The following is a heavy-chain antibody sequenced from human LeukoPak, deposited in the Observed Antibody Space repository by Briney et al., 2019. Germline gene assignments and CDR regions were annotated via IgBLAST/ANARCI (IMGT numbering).Heavy chain of an antibody. Sequence: SETLSLTCAVYGGSFSGYYWSWIRQPPGKGLEWIGEINHSGSTNYNPSLTSRVTISVDTSKKQFSLKLSSVAAAHTAVYYCARGISNCSSTRCYFAFDIWGQGTMVTVSS. CDR3: ARGISNCSSTRCYFAFDI. J-gene: IGHJ3*02. CDR1: GGSFSGYY. CDR2: INHSGST. V-gene: IGHV4-34*01. D-gene: IGHD2-2*01.